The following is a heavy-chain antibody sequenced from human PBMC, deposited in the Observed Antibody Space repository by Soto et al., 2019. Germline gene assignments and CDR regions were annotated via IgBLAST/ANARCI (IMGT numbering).Heavy chain of an antibody. CDR3: ERERGGYNRGDVEF. CDR2: IIPDFGTG. CDR1: GGTFNSYA. Sequence: QVLLVQSGAEVRKPGSSVNVSCKASGGTFNSYAISWGRQAPGQGIEWMVGIIPDFGTGNSAQKFRGSLSIIADASTTTVYMGLSGLTSEETAVYYCERERGGYNRGDVEFWGQGTQVTVSS. D-gene: IGHD1-26*01. V-gene: IGHV1-69*01. J-gene: IGHJ4*02.